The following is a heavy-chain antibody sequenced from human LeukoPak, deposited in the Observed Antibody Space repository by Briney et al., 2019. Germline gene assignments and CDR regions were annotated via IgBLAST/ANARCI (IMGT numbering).Heavy chain of an antibody. CDR1: GFTVSSNY. CDR3: AKDTHYGSGSQFDY. V-gene: IGHV3-53*01. CDR2: IYSGGST. J-gene: IGHJ4*02. D-gene: IGHD3-10*01. Sequence: GGSLRLSCAASGFTVSSNYMSWVRQAPGKGLEWVSVIYSGGSTYYADSVKGRFTISRDNSKNTLYLQMNSLRAEDTAVYYCAKDTHYGSGSQFDYWGQGTLVTVSS.